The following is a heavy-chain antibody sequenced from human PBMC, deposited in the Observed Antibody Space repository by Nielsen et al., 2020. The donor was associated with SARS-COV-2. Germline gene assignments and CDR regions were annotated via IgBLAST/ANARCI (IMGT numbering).Heavy chain of an antibody. Sequence: SETLSLTCTVSGGSISSGGYYWSWIRQPAGKGLEWIGRMYTSGSTNYNPSLKSRVTMSVDTSKNQFSLKLSSVTAADTAVYYCARSVDGYYDVYQAFDIWGQGTMVTVSS. CDR3: ARSVDGYYDVYQAFDI. CDR2: MYTSGST. J-gene: IGHJ3*02. V-gene: IGHV4-61*02. D-gene: IGHD3-22*01. CDR1: GGSISSGGYY.